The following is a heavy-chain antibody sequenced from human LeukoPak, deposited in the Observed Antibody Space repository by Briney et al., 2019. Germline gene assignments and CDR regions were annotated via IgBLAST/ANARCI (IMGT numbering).Heavy chain of an antibody. CDR3: AREVVVAARSLYGMDV. CDR2: INPNSGGT. V-gene: IGHV1-2*02. D-gene: IGHD2-15*01. J-gene: IGHJ6*02. CDR1: GCTFTGYY. Sequence: ASVKVSCKASGCTFTGYYMHWVRQAPGQGLEWMGWINPNSGGTNYAQKFQGRVTMTRDTSISTAYMELSRLRSDDTAVYYCAREVVVAARSLYGMDVWGQGTTVTVSS.